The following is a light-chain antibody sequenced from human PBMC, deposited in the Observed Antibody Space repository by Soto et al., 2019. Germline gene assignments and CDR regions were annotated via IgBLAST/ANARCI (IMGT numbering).Light chain of an antibody. CDR1: QSVSSS. Sequence: EIVMTQSPATLSVSPGERATLSCRASQSVSSSLAWYQQKPGQAPRLLIYAASTRATGIPGRFSGSGSGTEFTLTISSLQSEDFAVYYCQQYNNWPPWTFGQGTKVEIK. CDR3: QQYNNWPPWT. V-gene: IGKV3-15*01. CDR2: AAS. J-gene: IGKJ1*01.